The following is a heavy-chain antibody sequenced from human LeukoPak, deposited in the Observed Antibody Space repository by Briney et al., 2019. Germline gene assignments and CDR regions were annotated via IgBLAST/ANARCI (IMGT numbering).Heavy chain of an antibody. D-gene: IGHD4-23*01. CDR3: ARHKGYGGNNNRFDP. Sequence: SETLSLTCTVSGGSISSGDYYWSWIRQPPGKGLEWIGYIYYSGSTYYNPSLKSRVTISVDTSKNQFSLKLSSVTAADTAVYYCARHKGYGGNNNRFDPWGQGTLVTVSS. V-gene: IGHV4-30-4*01. CDR2: IYYSGST. J-gene: IGHJ5*02. CDR1: GGSISSGDYY.